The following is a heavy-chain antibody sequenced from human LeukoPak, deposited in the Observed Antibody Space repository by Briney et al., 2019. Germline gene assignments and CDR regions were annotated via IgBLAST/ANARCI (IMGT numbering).Heavy chain of an antibody. CDR1: GFTFSSYA. CDR3: ASYNWNYPLDDY. D-gene: IGHD1-7*01. Sequence: PGRSLRLSCAASGFTFSSYAMHWVRQAPGKGLEWVAVISYDGSNKYYADSVKGRFTISRDNSKNTLYLQMNSLRAEDTAVYYCASYNWNYPLDDYWGQGTLVTVSS. V-gene: IGHV3-30-3*01. J-gene: IGHJ4*02. CDR2: ISYDGSNK.